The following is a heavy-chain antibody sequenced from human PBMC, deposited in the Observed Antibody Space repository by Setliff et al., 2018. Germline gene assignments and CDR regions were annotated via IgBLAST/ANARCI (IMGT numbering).Heavy chain of an antibody. V-gene: IGHV4-4*07. CDR1: GGSISSYY. CDR2: IYIGGSA. Sequence: PSETLSLTCTVSGGSISSYYWSWIRQPAGKGLEWNGHIYIGGSANYNPSLKSRVTMSIDTSKNQFSLKPNSVTAADMAVYYCAREQWLDPPGYYYMDVWAKGTTVTVSS. CDR3: AREQWLDPPGYYYMDV. J-gene: IGHJ6*03. D-gene: IGHD6-19*01.